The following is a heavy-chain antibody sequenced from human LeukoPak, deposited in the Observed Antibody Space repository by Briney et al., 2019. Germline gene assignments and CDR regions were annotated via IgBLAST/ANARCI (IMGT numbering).Heavy chain of an antibody. CDR1: GFTFSRYS. CDR2: ISSSSSYI. CDR3: ARDSHTITMIVVVIPQFDY. Sequence: PGGSLRLSCAASGFTFSRYSMNWVRQAPGKGLEWVSSISSSSSYIYYADSVKGRFTISRDNAKNSLYLQMNSLRAEDTAMYYCARDSHTITMIVVVIPQFDYWGQGTLVTVSS. D-gene: IGHD3-22*01. J-gene: IGHJ4*02. V-gene: IGHV3-21*01.